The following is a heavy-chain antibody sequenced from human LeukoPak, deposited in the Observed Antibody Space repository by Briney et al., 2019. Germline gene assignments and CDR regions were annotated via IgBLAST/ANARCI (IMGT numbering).Heavy chain of an antibody. CDR3: TYYCNAASCSPSVRAFHF. Sequence: PGGSLRLSCAASGFSFSSYAMTWVRQAPGKGLEWVSTLNVGGDTTYYADSVRGRFIISRDDSKSTLLLQLNSLRDDDTALYYCTYYCNAASCSPSVRAFHFWGHGTMVTVSS. V-gene: IGHV3-23*01. D-gene: IGHD2/OR15-2a*01. CDR2: LNVGGDTT. J-gene: IGHJ3*01. CDR1: GFSFSSYA.